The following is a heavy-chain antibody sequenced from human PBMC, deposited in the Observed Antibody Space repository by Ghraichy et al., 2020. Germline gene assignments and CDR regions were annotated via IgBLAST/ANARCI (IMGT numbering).Heavy chain of an antibody. V-gene: IGHV1-3*01. CDR1: GYTFTSSA. J-gene: IGHJ4*02. D-gene: IGHD4-17*01. CDR2: INAGNGNT. Sequence: ASVKVSCKASGYTFTSSAMHWLRQAPGQRLEWMGWINAGNGNTKYSQKFQGRVTITRDTSASTAYMELSSLRSEDTAVYYCARDYGDYPLDYWGQGTLVTVSS. CDR3: ARDYGDYPLDY.